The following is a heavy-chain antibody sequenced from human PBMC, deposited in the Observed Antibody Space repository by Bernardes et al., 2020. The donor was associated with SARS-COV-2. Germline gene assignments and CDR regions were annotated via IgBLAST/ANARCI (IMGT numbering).Heavy chain of an antibody. CDR3: ARDYLWLGEHY. J-gene: IGHJ4*02. D-gene: IGHD3-10*01. Sequence: ASVKVSCKASGYTFTNYAIHWVRQAPGQGLEWMGWIHAANGNTKYLQKFEGRLTITRDTSATTVYMELSSLRSEDTAVYYCARDYLWLGEHYWGQGSHITVSS. V-gene: IGHV1-3*01. CDR2: IHAANGNT. CDR1: GYTFTNYA.